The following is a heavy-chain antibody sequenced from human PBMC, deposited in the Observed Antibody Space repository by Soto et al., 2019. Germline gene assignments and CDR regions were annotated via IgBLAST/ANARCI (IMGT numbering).Heavy chain of an antibody. CDR1: GFTFSSYW. V-gene: IGHV3-7*01. D-gene: IGHD3-16*02. Sequence: EVQLVESGGGLVQPGGSLRLSCAASGFTFSSYWMSWVRQAPGKGLEWVANIKQDGSEKYYVDSVKGRFTISRDNAKNSLYLQMNSLRAEDTAVYYCARVITFGGVIVKAAFVIWGQGTMVTVSS. CDR2: IKQDGSEK. J-gene: IGHJ3*02. CDR3: ARVITFGGVIVKAAFVI.